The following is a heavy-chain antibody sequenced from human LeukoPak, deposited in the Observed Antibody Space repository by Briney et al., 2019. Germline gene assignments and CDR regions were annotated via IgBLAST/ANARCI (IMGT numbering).Heavy chain of an antibody. D-gene: IGHD2-2*01. J-gene: IGHJ4*02. CDR3: ARECTSCPPDY. V-gene: IGHV3-48*01. Sequence: PGGSLRLSCAASGFTFSSYSMNWVRQAPGKGLEWVSYISSSSSTIYYADSVKGRFTISRDNAKNSLYLQMNSLRAEDTAVYHCARECTSCPPDYWGQGTLVTVSS. CDR1: GFTFSSYS. CDR2: ISSSSSTI.